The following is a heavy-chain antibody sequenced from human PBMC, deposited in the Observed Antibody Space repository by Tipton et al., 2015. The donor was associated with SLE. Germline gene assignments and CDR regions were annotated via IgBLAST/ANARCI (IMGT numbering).Heavy chain of an antibody. V-gene: IGHV4-39*07. CDR1: GGSISSSSYY. CDR2: IYYSGNT. Sequence: TLSLTCTVSGGSISSSSYYWGWILQPPGKGLEWIGNIYYSGNTYYNPSLKSRVTISVDTSKNQFSLKLSSVTAADTAVYYCARVRSSSSSLAEAQGNWFDPWGQGTLVTVSS. J-gene: IGHJ5*02. D-gene: IGHD4-17*01. CDR3: ARVRSSSSSLAEAQGNWFDP.